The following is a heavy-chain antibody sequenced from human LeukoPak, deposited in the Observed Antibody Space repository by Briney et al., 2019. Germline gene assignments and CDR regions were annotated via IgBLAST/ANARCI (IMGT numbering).Heavy chain of an antibody. D-gene: IGHD2-2*01. CDR2: MYYGGTT. CDR3: ARDGESSPLGK. Sequence: SETLSLTCTVFGGSMSSYYWSWIRQPPGKGLEWIGYMYYGGTTNYNPSLKSRVTISLDTSKNQFSLKLSSVTAADTAVYYCARDGESSPLGKWGQGTLVTVSS. V-gene: IGHV4-59*01. J-gene: IGHJ4*02. CDR1: GGSMSSYY.